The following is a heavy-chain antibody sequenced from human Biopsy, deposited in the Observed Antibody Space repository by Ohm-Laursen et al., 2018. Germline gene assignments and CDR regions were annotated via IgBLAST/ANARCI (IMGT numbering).Heavy chain of an antibody. CDR2: IIPIFGTA. V-gene: IGHV1-69*13. CDR3: ARDTLMAQHLVPGENWFDP. D-gene: IGHD3-10*01. Sequence: SVKVSCNASGGTFTNYAISWVRQAPGRGLEWMGGIIPIFGTANYAQKFQGRVTITADESTSTAYMELTSLTSDDTAVYYCARDTLMAQHLVPGENWFDPWGQGTLVTVSS. CDR1: GGTFTNYA. J-gene: IGHJ5*02.